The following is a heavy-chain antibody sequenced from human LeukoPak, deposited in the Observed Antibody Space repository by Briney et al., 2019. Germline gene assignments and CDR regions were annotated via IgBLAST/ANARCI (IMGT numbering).Heavy chain of an antibody. CDR2: INHSGST. CDR1: GGSFSGYY. Sequence: PSETLSLTCAVYGGSFSGYYWSWIRQPPGKGLEWIGEINHSGSTNYNPSLKSRVTISVDTSKNQFSLKLSSVTAADTAVYYCASDYYDSSGYTSGYWGQGTLVTVSS. CDR3: ASDYYDSSGYTSGY. V-gene: IGHV4-34*01. J-gene: IGHJ4*02. D-gene: IGHD3-22*01.